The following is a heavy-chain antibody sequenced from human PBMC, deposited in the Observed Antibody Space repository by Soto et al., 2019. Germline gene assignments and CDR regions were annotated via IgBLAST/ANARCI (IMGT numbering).Heavy chain of an antibody. CDR2: ISAYNGNT. V-gene: IGHV1-18*04. Sequence: GTSVKVSCKASCYTFTSYGIGLLRQAPGQGLEWMGWISAYNGNTNYAQKLQGRVTMTTDTSTSTAYMELRSLRSDDTAVYYCARDGYATGTYYYYGMDVWGQGTTVTVSS. CDR3: ARDGYATGTYYYYGMDV. D-gene: IGHD5-18*01. CDR1: CYTFTSYG. J-gene: IGHJ6*02.